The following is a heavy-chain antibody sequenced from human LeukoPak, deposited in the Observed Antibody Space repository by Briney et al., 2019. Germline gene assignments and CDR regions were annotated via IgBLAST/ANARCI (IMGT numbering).Heavy chain of an antibody. CDR3: AGRVVKYYYYYYGMDV. V-gene: IGHV3-23*01. CDR1: GFTFSSYA. D-gene: IGHD2-15*01. Sequence: GGSLRLSCAASGFTFSSYAMSWVRQAPGKGLEWVSAISGSGGSTYYADSVKGRFTISRDNSKNTLYLQMNSLRAEDTAVYYCAGRVVKYYYYYYGMDVWGQGTTVTVSS. J-gene: IGHJ6*02. CDR2: ISGSGGST.